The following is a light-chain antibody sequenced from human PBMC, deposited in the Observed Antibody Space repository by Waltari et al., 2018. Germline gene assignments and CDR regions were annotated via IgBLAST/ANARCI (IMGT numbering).Light chain of an antibody. J-gene: IGLJ3*02. CDR2: GNN. CDR1: SSKIGAGHD. Sequence: QSILTQPTSVSGAPGQRVTISCTGSSSKIGAGHDVHWYQAFPGTAPKLLIYGNNHRPSGVPDRFSGSKSGSSASLAINGLQAEDEADYYCQSFDSNVRGGVVFGGGTKVTVL. V-gene: IGLV1-40*01. CDR3: QSFDSNVRGGVV.